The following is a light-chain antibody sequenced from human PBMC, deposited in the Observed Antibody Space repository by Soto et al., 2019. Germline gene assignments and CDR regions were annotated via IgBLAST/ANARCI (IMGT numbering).Light chain of an antibody. CDR1: QSISSW. J-gene: IGKJ1*01. Sequence: DIQMTQSPSTLSASVGDRVTITCRASQSISSWLAWYQQKPGKAPNLLIYDASNLESGVPSRFSGSGSGTEFTLTISNLQPDDFASYYCQQYNSYWTFGQGTKVDIK. CDR3: QQYNSYWT. CDR2: DAS. V-gene: IGKV1-5*01.